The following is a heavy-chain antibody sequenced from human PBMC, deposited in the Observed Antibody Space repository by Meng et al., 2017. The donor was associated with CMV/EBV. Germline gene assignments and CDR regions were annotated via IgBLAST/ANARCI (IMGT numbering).Heavy chain of an antibody. J-gene: IGHJ6*02. V-gene: IGHV3-74*01. CDR2: INSDGSST. CDR1: GFTFSSYS. Sequence: GESLKISCAASGFTFSSYSMNWVRQAPGKGLEWVSRINSDGSSTSYADSVKGRFTISRDNAKNTLYLQMNSLRAEDTAVYYCASNYDLNYYYYYGMDVWGQGTTVTVSS. CDR3: ASNYDLNYYYYYGMDV. D-gene: IGHD3-3*01.